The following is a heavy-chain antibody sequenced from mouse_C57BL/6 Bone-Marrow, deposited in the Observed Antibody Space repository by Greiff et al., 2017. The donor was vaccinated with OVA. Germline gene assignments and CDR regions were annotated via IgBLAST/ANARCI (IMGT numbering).Heavy chain of an antibody. CDR1: GFNIKDYY. Sequence: EVQLQESGAELVKPGASVKLSCTASGFNIKDYYMHWVKQRTEQGLEWIGRIDPEDGETKYAQKFQGKATITADTSSNTAYLQLSSLTSEDTAVYYCARFRQLRLQGYAMDYWGQGTSVTVSS. CDR2: IDPEDGET. V-gene: IGHV14-2*01. J-gene: IGHJ4*01. CDR3: ARFRQLRLQGYAMDY. D-gene: IGHD3-2*02.